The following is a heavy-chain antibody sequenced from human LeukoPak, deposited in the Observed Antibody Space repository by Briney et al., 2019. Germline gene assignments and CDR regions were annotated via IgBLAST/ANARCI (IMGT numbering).Heavy chain of an antibody. J-gene: IGHJ4*02. V-gene: IGHV1-46*01. CDR1: GYTFTSYD. CDR2: INPSGGST. D-gene: IGHD3-9*01. Sequence: GASVKVSCKASGYTFTSYDINWVRQAPGQGLEWMGIINPSGGSTSYAQKFQGRVTMTRDTSTSTVYMELSSLRSEDTAVYYCARDQGLTGYFDYWGQGALVTVSS. CDR3: ARDQGLTGYFDY.